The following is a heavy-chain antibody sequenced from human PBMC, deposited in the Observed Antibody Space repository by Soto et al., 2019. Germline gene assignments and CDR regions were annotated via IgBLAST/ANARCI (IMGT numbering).Heavy chain of an antibody. CDR1: GFNFSFYS. V-gene: IGHV3-30*18. Sequence: PGGSLRLSCAASGFNFSFYSMNWVRQAPGKGLEWVAVISHDGSNKNYADSVKGRFTISRDNSKNTLYLQMNSLRAEDTAVYYCAKDIRSFSSSSRTFGYWGQGTLVTVSS. CDR2: ISHDGSNK. J-gene: IGHJ4*02. CDR3: AKDIRSFSSSSRTFGY. D-gene: IGHD6-6*01.